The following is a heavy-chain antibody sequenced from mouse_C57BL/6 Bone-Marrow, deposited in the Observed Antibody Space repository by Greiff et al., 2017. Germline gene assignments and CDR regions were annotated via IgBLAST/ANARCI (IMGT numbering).Heavy chain of an antibody. D-gene: IGHD2-3*01. Sequence: EVQLQQSGPELVKPGASVKMSCKASGYTFTDYNMHWVKQSHGKSLEWIGYINPNNGGTSYNQKFKGKDTLTVNKSYSTAYMELRSLTSEDSAVYYCAKGGGWLLRRYGGQGTTLTVSS. V-gene: IGHV1-22*01. CDR2: INPNNGGT. J-gene: IGHJ2*01. CDR3: AKGGGWLLRRY. CDR1: GYTFTDYN.